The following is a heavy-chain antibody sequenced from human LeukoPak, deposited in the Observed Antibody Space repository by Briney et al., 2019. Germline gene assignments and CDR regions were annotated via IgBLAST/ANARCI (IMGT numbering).Heavy chain of an antibody. CDR3: ASHADNYSNEGFDY. D-gene: IGHD4-11*01. Sequence: GGSLRLSCAASGFTFSSYGMHWVRQAPGKGLEWVAFIQYDGSNNYYADSVKGRFTISRDTSKNTLYLQMNSLRTEDTAVYYCASHADNYSNEGFDYWGQGTLVTVSS. V-gene: IGHV3-30*02. CDR1: GFTFSSYG. CDR2: IQYDGSNN. J-gene: IGHJ4*02.